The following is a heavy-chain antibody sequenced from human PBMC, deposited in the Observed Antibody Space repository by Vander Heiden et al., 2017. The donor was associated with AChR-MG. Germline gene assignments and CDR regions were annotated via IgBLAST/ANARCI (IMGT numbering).Heavy chain of an antibody. D-gene: IGHD3-3*01. CDR2: IYYSAST. CDR1: GGSISGSSYY. V-gene: IGHV4-39*01. CDR3: ARSQYYDFWSGYRNYYYGMDV. J-gene: IGHJ6*02. Sequence: QLQLQESGPGLVKASETLSLTCTVSGGSISGSSYYWGWIRQPRGKGLEWIGDIYYSASTHYNPSLKSRVIISVDTSKSQFSLKLSSVTAADTAVYYCARSQYYDFWSGYRNYYYGMDVWGQGTTVTVSS.